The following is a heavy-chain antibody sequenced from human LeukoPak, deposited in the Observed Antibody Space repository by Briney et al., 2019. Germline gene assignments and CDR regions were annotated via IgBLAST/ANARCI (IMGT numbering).Heavy chain of an antibody. CDR3: AKEVTRGYYYDSSGLDY. D-gene: IGHD3-22*01. CDR2: ISSSGGST. CDR1: GFTFSSYA. V-gene: IGHV3-23*01. Sequence: GGSLRLSCAASGFTFSSYAMSWVRQAPGKGLEWVSAISSSGGSTYYADSVKGRFTISRDNSKNTLYLQMNSLRAEDTAVYYCAKEVTRGYYYDSSGLDYWGQGTLVTVSS. J-gene: IGHJ4*02.